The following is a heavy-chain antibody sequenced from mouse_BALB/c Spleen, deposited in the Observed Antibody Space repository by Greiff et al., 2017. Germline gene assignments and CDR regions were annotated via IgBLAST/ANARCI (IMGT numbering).Heavy chain of an antibody. V-gene: IGHV1-87*01. CDR2: IDPSDSET. D-gene: IGHD2-14*01. CDR3: ARFRYDGIFAY. J-gene: IGHJ3*01. CDR1: GYTFTSYW. Sequence: VKLVESGAELARPGASVKLSCKASGYTFTSYWMQWVKQRPGQGLEWIGMIDPSDSETRLNQKFKDKATLTVDKSSSTAYMQLSSPTSEDSAVYYCARFRYDGIFAYWGQGTLVTVSA.